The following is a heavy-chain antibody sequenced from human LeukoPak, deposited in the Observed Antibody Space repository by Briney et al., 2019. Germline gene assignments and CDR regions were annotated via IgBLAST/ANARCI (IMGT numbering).Heavy chain of an antibody. D-gene: IGHD6-13*01. J-gene: IGHJ4*02. V-gene: IGHV5-51*01. Sequence: GESLKISCKGSGYSFTSYWIGWVRQMPGKGLEWMGIIYPGDSDTRYSPSFQGQVTISADKSISTAYLQWSSLKASDTAMYYCAPPLSYSGSGLVLRHWGQGTLVTVSS. CDR1: GYSFTSYW. CDR2: IYPGDSDT. CDR3: APPLSYSGSGLVLRH.